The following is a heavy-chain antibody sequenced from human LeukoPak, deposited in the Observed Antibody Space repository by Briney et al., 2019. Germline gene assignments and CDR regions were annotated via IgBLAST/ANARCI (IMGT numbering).Heavy chain of an antibody. Sequence: ASVKVSCKASGYTFTSYAMHWVRQAPGQRLEWMGCINAGNGNTKYSQKFQGRVTITRDTSASTAYMELSSLRSEDTAVYYCARDPVCGGDCYFGPVDYWGQGTLVTVSS. V-gene: IGHV1-3*01. CDR3: ARDPVCGGDCYFGPVDY. D-gene: IGHD2-21*02. CDR2: INAGNGNT. J-gene: IGHJ4*02. CDR1: GYTFTSYA.